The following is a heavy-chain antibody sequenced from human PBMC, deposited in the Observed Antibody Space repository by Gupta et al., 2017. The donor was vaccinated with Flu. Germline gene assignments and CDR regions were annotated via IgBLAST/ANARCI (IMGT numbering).Heavy chain of an antibody. CDR2: ISHRGSA. Sequence: QVQLQESGPGLVKPSETLSLTCAVSGFSLSSGYYWGWIRQPPGKGLEWIGSISHRGSANYRPSLRSRVTISVDNLNNQFSLKLRSVAASDTAVYYCAAYSDGWTQDSWGQGTLVTVSS. CDR1: GFSLSSGYY. CDR3: AAYSDGWTQDS. J-gene: IGHJ4*02. D-gene: IGHD5-24*01. V-gene: IGHV4-38-2*01.